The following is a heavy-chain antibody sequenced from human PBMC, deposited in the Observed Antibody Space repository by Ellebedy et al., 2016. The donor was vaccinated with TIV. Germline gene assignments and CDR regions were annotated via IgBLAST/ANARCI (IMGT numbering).Heavy chain of an antibody. CDR3: ARDEGDTVWGFDL. CDR2: ISSDSRNM. V-gene: IGHV3-48*01. D-gene: IGHD2-15*01. Sequence: GESLKISCVASGFPFSSYSMNWVRQAPGKGLEWISYISSDSRNMYYADSVEGRFIISRDNANNSLFLQMNSLGVEDTAVYYCARDEGDTVWGFDLWGQGTMVTVSS. CDR1: GFPFSSYS. J-gene: IGHJ3*01.